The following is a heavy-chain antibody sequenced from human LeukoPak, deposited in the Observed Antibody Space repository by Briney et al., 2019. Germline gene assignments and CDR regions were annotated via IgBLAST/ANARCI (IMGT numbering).Heavy chain of an antibody. CDR3: ARNMGDY. CDR1: GFTFSSYW. CDR2: IKEDGSEK. Sequence: GGSLRLSCAVSGFTFSSYWMSWVRQAPGKGLEWVANIKEDGSEKYYVDSVKGRFPISRDNAKNSLYLQMNSLRAEETAVYYCARNMGDYWGQGTLVTVSS. D-gene: IGHD2/OR15-2a*01. J-gene: IGHJ4*02. V-gene: IGHV3-7*05.